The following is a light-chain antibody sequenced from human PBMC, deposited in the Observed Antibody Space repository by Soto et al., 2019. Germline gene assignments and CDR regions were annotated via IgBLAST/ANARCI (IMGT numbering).Light chain of an antibody. J-gene: IGKJ4*01. CDR1: QSFSTSY. CDR3: QQYSTSPLT. CDR2: AAS. V-gene: IGKV3-20*01. Sequence: EIAMTQSPATLSVSPGERATLSCRASQSFSTSYLAWYQQKPGQAPRLLIFAASSRASGIPDRFSGSGSGTDFTLTIDRLEPEDFAVYYCQQYSTSPLTFGGGTKVDIK.